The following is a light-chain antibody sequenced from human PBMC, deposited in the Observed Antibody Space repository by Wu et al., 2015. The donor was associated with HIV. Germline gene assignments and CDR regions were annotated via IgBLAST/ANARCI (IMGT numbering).Light chain of an antibody. J-gene: IGKJ5*01. Sequence: EIVMTQSPAALSVSPGERAALSCRASQSVKNNLAWYQQKPGQTPRLLIYGASTRATGIPARFSGSGSGTDFTLTISSLEPEDFGVYYCQQRSNWPITFGPGTRLDIK. CDR3: QQRSNWPIT. V-gene: IGKV3-15*01. CDR2: GAS. CDR1: QSVKNN.